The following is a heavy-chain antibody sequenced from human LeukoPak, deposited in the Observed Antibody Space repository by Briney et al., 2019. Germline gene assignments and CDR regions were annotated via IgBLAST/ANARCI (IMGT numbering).Heavy chain of an antibody. CDR3: AKDLIESYYYDSSGYYY. CDR2: ISGSGGST. Sequence: TGGSLRLSCAASGFTFSSYAMSWVRQAPGKGLEWVSAISGSGGSTYYADSVKGRFTISRDNYKNTLYLQMNSLRAEDTAVYYCAKDLIESYYYDSSGYYYWGQGTLVTVSS. D-gene: IGHD3-22*01. J-gene: IGHJ4*02. CDR1: GFTFSSYA. V-gene: IGHV3-23*01.